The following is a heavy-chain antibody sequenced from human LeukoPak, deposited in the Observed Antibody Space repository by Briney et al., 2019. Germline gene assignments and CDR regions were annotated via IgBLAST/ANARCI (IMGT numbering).Heavy chain of an antibody. Sequence: GGSLRLSCAASGFTFSRYGMHWVRQAPGKGLEWVAFMSYDGSNKFYADSVKGRFTISRDNSKNTLYVQMNSLRAEDTAVYYCAKMGVTMVRGVSYYYYYMDVWGKGTTVTISS. CDR2: MSYDGSNK. CDR3: AKMGVTMVRGVSYYYYYMDV. D-gene: IGHD3-10*01. V-gene: IGHV3-30*02. CDR1: GFTFSRYG. J-gene: IGHJ6*03.